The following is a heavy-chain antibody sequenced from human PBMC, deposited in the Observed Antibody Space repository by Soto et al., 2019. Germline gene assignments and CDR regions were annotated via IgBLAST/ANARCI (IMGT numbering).Heavy chain of an antibody. CDR1: GGSISSSSYY. CDR2: IYYSGST. V-gene: IGHV4-39*01. J-gene: IGHJ6*02. D-gene: IGHD2-2*01. CDR3: ARLYCSSTSCLPAYYYYGMDV. Sequence: SETLSLTCTVSGGSISSSSYYWGWIRQPPGKGLEWIGSIYYSGSTYYNPSLKSRVTISVDTSKNQFSLKLSSVTAADTAVYYCARLYCSSTSCLPAYYYYGMDVWGQGTTVTVSS.